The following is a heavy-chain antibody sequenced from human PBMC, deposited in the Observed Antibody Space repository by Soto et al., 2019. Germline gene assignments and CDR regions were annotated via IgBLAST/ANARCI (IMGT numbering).Heavy chain of an antibody. CDR1: GFTFTSSA. CDR3: AATFGHYYDSSGYSYYFDY. J-gene: IGHJ4*02. Sequence: SVKVSCKASGFTFTSSAVQWVRQTRGQRLEWIGWIVVGSGNTNYAQKFQERVTITRDMSTSTAYMELSSLRSEDTAVYYCAATFGHYYDSSGYSYYFDYWGQGTLVTVSS. V-gene: IGHV1-58*01. D-gene: IGHD3-22*01. CDR2: IVVGSGNT.